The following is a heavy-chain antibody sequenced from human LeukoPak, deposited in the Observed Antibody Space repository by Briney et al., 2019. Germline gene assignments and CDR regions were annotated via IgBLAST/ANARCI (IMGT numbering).Heavy chain of an antibody. CDR2: IYSGGST. J-gene: IGHJ4*02. CDR1: GFTVSSNY. D-gene: IGHD5-24*01. Sequence: GGSLRLSCAASGFTVSSNYMSWVRQAPGKGLEWVSVIYSGGSTYYADSVKGRFTISRDNSENTLYLQMNSLRAEDTAIYYCVKRSRDGYNSPLDSWGQGTLVTVSS. CDR3: VKRSRDGYNSPLDS. V-gene: IGHV3-53*01.